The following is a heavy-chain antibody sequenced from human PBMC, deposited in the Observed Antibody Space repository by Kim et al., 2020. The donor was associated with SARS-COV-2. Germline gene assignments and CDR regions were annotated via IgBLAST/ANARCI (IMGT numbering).Heavy chain of an antibody. CDR3: ARGTIFGVVSNWFDP. D-gene: IGHD3-3*01. CDR1: GGSVSSGSYY. Sequence: SETLSLTCTVSGGSVSSGSYYWSWIRQPPGKGLEWIGYIYYSGSTNYNPSLKSRVTISVDTSKNQFSLKLSSVTAADTAVYYCARGTIFGVVSNWFDPWGQGTLVTVSS. J-gene: IGHJ5*02. V-gene: IGHV4-61*01. CDR2: IYYSGST.